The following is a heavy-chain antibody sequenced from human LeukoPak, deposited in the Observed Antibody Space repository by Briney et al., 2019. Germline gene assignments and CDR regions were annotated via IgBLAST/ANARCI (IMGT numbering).Heavy chain of an antibody. CDR2: IFHSGRA. D-gene: IGHD3-3*01. J-gene: IGHJ6*03. CDR1: GSSINSADY. V-gene: IGHV4-38-2*02. CDR3: ARAVERYNFWSGYYRTDYCYYMDV. Sequence: SETLSLTCTVSGSSINSADYWGWIRQPPGKGLEYIGSIFHSGRAYYNPSLESRITISMDTSKNQFSLKLDSVTAADTAVYYCARAVERYNFWSGYYRTDYCYYMDVWGKGTTVTVSS.